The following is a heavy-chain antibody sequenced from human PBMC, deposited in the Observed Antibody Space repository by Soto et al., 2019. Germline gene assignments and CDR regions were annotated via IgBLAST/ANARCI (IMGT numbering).Heavy chain of an antibody. CDR3: ARESEDLTSNFDY. J-gene: IGHJ4*02. V-gene: IGHV3-21*06. CDR2: ISSTTNYI. CDR1: GFTFTRYS. Sequence: GGSLRLSCAASGFTFTRYSMNWVRQAPGKGLEWFSSISSTTNYIYYGDSMKGRFTISRDNAKNLLYLEMNSLRAEDTAVYYCARESEDLTSNFDYWGQGTLVTISS.